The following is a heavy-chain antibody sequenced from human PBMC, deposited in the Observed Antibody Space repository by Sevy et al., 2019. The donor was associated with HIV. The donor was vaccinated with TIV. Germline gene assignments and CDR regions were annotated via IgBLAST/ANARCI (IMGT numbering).Heavy chain of an antibody. CDR1: GGSISTVDYY. J-gene: IGHJ2*01. CDR2: ISASGTT. CDR3: VKEHFDWLLPSYYFDL. Sequence: SETLSLTCTISGGSISTVDYYCTWIRQPAGKGLEWIGRISASGTTTHNPSLGSRVTMSGDTSQNQFSLKLTSVTAADTAMYYCVKEHFDWLLPSYYFDLWGRGTLVTVSS. V-gene: IGHV4-61*02. D-gene: IGHD3-9*01.